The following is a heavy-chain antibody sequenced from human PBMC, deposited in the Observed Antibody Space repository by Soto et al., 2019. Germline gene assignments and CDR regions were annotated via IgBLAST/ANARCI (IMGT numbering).Heavy chain of an antibody. CDR1: GFTFSDYY. V-gene: IGHV3-11*01. D-gene: IGHD6-19*01. Sequence: PGGSLRLSCAASGFTFSDYYMSWIRQAPGKGLEWVSYISSSGSTIYYADSVKGRFTISRDNAKNSLYLQMNSLRAEDTAVYYFARVNRVKGFGYGRGWFDPWGQGPLVTVSS. CDR2: ISSSGSTI. J-gene: IGHJ5*02. CDR3: ARVNRVKGFGYGRGWFDP.